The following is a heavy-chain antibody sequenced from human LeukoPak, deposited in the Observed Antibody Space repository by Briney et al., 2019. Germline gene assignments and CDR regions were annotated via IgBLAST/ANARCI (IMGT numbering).Heavy chain of an antibody. CDR1: GFTFSSYG. D-gene: IGHD6-6*01. Sequence: GGSLRLSCAASGFTFSSYGMHWVRQAPGKGLGWVAVIWYDGSNKYYADSVKGRFTISRDNSKNTLYLQMNSLRAEDTAVYYCARGGYSSSSLYYYYYGMDVWGQGTTVTVSS. CDR2: IWYDGSNK. V-gene: IGHV3-33*01. CDR3: ARGGYSSSSLYYYYYGMDV. J-gene: IGHJ6*02.